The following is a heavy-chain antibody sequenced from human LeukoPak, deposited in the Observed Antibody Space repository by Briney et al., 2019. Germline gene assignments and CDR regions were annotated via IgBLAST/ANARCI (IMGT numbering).Heavy chain of an antibody. CDR3: ARDVEAVAGTEVDY. D-gene: IGHD6-19*01. J-gene: IGHJ4*02. CDR2: INPSGGST. CDR1: GGTFSSFA. Sequence: ASVKVSCKASGGTFSSFAISWVRQAPGQGLEWMGIINPSGGSTSYAQKFQGRVTMTRDMSTSTVYMELSSLRSEDTAVYYCARDVEAVAGTEVDYWGQGTLVTVSS. V-gene: IGHV1-46*01.